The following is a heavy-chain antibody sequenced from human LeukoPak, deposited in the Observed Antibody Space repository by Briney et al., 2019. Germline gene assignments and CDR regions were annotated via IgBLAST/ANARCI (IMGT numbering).Heavy chain of an antibody. CDR2: MNPNSGNT. Sequence: ASVKVSCKASGYTFTSYDINWVRQATGQGLEWMGWMNPNSGNTGYAQKFQGRVTMTRNTSISTAYMELSSLRSEDTAVYYRARNGERGYSYGYGYYYYYMDVWGKGTTVTISS. CDR1: GYTFTSYD. V-gene: IGHV1-8*01. CDR3: ARNGERGYSYGYGYYYYYMDV. J-gene: IGHJ6*03. D-gene: IGHD5-18*01.